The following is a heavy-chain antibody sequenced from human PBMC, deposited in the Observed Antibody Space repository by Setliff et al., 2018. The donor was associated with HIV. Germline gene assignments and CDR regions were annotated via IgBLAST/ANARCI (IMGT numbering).Heavy chain of an antibody. CDR3: ARDRGKSGGVLPGWFDS. D-gene: IGHD2-15*01. Sequence: GGSLRLSCAASRFVFNNYWMCWVRQAPGKGLEWVANIGQDGSEKNYVDSVKGRFTISRDNAKNSMDLQMNSLRAEDTAIYYCARDRGKSGGVLPGWFDSWGQGTLVTVSS. J-gene: IGHJ5*01. CDR2: IGQDGSEK. V-gene: IGHV3-7*01. CDR1: RFVFNNYW.